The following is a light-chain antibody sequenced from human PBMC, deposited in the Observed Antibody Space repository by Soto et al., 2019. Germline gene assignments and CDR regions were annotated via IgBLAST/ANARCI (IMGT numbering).Light chain of an antibody. CDR3: QQRSNWPRT. J-gene: IGKJ1*01. CDR2: DAS. Sequence: EIVLTQSPATLSLSPGERATLSCRASQSVSSYLAWYQQKPGQAPRLLMYDASNRATGIPARFSGSGSGTDFTLTISRREPEDFAVYYCQQRSNWPRTFGQGTKVEI. CDR1: QSVSSY. V-gene: IGKV3-11*01.